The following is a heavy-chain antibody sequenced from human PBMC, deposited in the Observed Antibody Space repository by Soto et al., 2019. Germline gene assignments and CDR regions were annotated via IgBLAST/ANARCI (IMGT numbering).Heavy chain of an antibody. CDR1: GFTVSSNY. J-gene: IGHJ4*02. CDR3: VAPGGSFDFDY. D-gene: IGHD1-26*01. CDR2: IYSGGST. Sequence: EVQLVESGGGLVQPGGSLRLSCAASGFTVSSNYMSWVRQAPGKGLEWVSVIYSGGSTYYADSVKGRFTISRDNSKNTLYLQMNSLRAEDTAVHYCVAPGGSFDFDYWGQGTLVTVSS. V-gene: IGHV3-66*01.